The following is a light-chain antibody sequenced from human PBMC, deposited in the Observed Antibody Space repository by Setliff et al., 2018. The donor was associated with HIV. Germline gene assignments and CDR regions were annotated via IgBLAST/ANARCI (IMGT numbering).Light chain of an antibody. CDR2: SNN. V-gene: IGLV1-44*01. J-gene: IGLJ1*01. Sequence: QSVLTQPPSASGTPGQRVTISCSGSSSNIGINTVNWYQQLPGTAPKLLIYSNNQRPSGVPDRFSGSKSDTSASLAISGLQSEDEADYYCASRTAGSTPYVFGTGTKVTVL. CDR3: ASRTAGSTPYV. CDR1: SSNIGINT.